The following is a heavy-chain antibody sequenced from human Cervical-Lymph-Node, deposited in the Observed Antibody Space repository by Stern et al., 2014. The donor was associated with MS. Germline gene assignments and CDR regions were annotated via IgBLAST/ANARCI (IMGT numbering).Heavy chain of an antibody. J-gene: IGHJ3*02. Sequence: QMQLVQSGAEVKKPGASVKISCKASGYTFTSYCINWVRQAPGQGLEWMGWISAFNGNTNYAHELQGRVTIPADTSTSTAYRELRSLRSNDTAVYYCARVLLGSENAFDIWGQGTMVTVSS. CDR3: ARVLLGSENAFDI. CDR2: ISAFNGNT. V-gene: IGHV1-18*01. CDR1: GYTFTSYC. D-gene: IGHD2-15*01.